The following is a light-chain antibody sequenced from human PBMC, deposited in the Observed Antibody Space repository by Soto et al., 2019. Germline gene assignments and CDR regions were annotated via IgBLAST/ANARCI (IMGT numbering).Light chain of an antibody. CDR3: AAWDDSLNAVV. CDR2: YNY. V-gene: IGLV1-44*01. J-gene: IGLJ3*02. Sequence: QSVPTQPPSASGTPGQRVTIFCSGSSSNIGSNSVNWYQQLPGTAPKLLIYYNYQRPSGVPDRFSGSKSGTSASLAISGLQSEDEADYYCAAWDDSLNAVVFGGGTKLTVL. CDR1: SSNIGSNS.